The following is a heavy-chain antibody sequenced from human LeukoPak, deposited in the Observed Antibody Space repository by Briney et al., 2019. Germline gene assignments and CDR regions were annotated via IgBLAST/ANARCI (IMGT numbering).Heavy chain of an antibody. CDR3: ARGTGGRGMGYYYGMDV. D-gene: IGHD1-14*01. CDR2: IWYDGNNK. CDR1: GFTFSSYD. J-gene: IGHJ6*02. Sequence: GGSLRLSCAASGFTFSSYDMHWVRQAPGKGLEWVAVIWYDGNNKYYADSVKGRFTISRVASKNTLYLQMNSLRAEDTAVYYCARGTGGRGMGYYYGMDVWGQGTTVTVSS. V-gene: IGHV3-33*01.